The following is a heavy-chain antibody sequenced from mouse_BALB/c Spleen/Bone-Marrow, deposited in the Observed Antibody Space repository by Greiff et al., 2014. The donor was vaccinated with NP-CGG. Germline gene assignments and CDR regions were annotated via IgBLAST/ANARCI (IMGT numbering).Heavy chain of an antibody. J-gene: IGHJ2*01. CDR2: IYPGDGDT. Sequence: VKVVESGAELARPGASVKLSCKASGYTFTSYWMQWVKQRPGQGLEWIGAIYPGDGDTRYTQKFKGKATLTADKSSSTAYMQLSSSASEDSAVYYCASQGDYGSFDYWGQGTTLTVSS. D-gene: IGHD1-1*02. CDR1: GYTFTSYW. CDR3: ASQGDYGSFDY. V-gene: IGHV1-87*01.